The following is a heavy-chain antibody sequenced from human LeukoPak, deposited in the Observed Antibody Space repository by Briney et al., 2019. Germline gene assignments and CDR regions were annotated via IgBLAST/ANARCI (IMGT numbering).Heavy chain of an antibody. V-gene: IGHV3-23*01. CDR3: AYMRGLYYGIDY. CDR2: ISGSDGST. D-gene: IGHD3-10*01. Sequence: GGSLRLSCAASGFTFSSYAMTWVRQAPGKGLEWVSSISGSDGSTYYADSVKGRFTISRGNSKNTLYLQMNSLRAEDTAVYYCAYMRGLYYGIDYWGQETLVTVSS. J-gene: IGHJ4*02. CDR1: GFTFSSYA.